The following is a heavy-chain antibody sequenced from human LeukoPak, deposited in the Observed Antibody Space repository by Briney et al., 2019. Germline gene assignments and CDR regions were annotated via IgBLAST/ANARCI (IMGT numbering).Heavy chain of an antibody. V-gene: IGHV3-23*01. D-gene: IGHD2-15*01. CDR1: GFTFSSYA. CDR2: ISGGGGST. Sequence: PGGSLRLSCAASGFTFSSYAMSWVRQPPGKGLEWVSAISGGGGSTYYADSVKGRFTVSRDNSKNTLYLQMNSLRAEDAAVYYCAKDGRGSWPLDFDYWGQGTLVTVSS. CDR3: AKDGRGSWPLDFDY. J-gene: IGHJ4*02.